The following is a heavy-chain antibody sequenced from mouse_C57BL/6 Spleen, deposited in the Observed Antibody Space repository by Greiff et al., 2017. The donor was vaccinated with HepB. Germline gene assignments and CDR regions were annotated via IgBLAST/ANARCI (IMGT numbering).Heavy chain of an antibody. J-gene: IGHJ4*01. CDR2: INPYNGGT. CDR3: ARRGYDDYDGYAMDY. D-gene: IGHD2-4*01. V-gene: IGHV1-19*01. CDR1: GYTFTDYY. Sequence: EVQLQQSGPVLVKPGASVKMSCKASGYTFTDYYMNWVKQSHGKSLEWIGVINPYNGGTSYNQKFKGRATLTVDQSSSTAYMELNSLTSEDPAVYYCARRGYDDYDGYAMDYWGQGTSVTVSS.